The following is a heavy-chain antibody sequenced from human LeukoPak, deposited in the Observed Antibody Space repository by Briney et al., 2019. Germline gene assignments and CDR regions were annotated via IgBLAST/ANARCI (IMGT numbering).Heavy chain of an antibody. CDR3: ANVAMGTTAFVY. D-gene: IGHD1-26*01. V-gene: IGHV1-2*02. CDR1: GYTFTGYY. Sequence: GASVKVSCKASGYTFTGYYMHWVRQAPGQGLEWMGWINPNSGGTDYAQKFQGRVTMTRDTSISSAYMELSRLTSDDTAVYYCANVAMGTTAFVYWGQGTLVTVSS. J-gene: IGHJ4*02. CDR2: INPNSGGT.